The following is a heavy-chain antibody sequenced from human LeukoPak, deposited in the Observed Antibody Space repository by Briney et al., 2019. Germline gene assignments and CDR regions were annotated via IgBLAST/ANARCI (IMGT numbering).Heavy chain of an antibody. D-gene: IGHD4-17*01. Sequence: GASVKVSCKASGYTFTSYGISWVRQAPGQGLEWMGWIGAYNGNTNYAQKLQGRVTMTTDTSTSTAYMELRSLRSDDTAVYYCARSRGMTTVTRFDYWGQGTLVTVSS. CDR3: ARSRGMTTVTRFDY. CDR1: GYTFTSYG. J-gene: IGHJ4*02. CDR2: IGAYNGNT. V-gene: IGHV1-18*04.